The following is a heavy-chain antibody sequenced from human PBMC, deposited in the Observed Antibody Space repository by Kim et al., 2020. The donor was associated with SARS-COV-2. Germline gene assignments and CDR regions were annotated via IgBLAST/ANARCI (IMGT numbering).Heavy chain of an antibody. V-gene: IGHV4-59*01. CDR2: MYYSGTP. Sequence: SETLSLTCTVSADSSRIYYWTWIRQPPGKGLEWIGYMYYSGTPKYNPSLKSRVTMSADTSKDQFSLNLNSVTTADTAVDFCATVRDRGRLDYWGQG. D-gene: IGHD2-15*01. CDR1: ADSSRIYY. J-gene: IGHJ4*02. CDR3: ATVRDRGRLDY.